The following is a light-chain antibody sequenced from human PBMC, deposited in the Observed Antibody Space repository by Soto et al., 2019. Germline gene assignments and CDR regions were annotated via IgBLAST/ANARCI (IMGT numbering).Light chain of an antibody. J-gene: IGKJ2*02. CDR2: GAS. CDR3: QQDGSSPGT. Sequence: EIVLTQSPGTLSLSPGETATLSCRASQSVSSNFLAWYQQKPGQAPKLLISGASSRATGIPDRFSGSGSGTDFTLTISRLEAEDFAIYSCQQDGSSPGTFGQGTELEIK. CDR1: QSVSSNF. V-gene: IGKV3-20*01.